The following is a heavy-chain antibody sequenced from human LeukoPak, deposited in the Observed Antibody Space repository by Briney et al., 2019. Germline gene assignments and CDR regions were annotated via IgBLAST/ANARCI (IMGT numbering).Heavy chain of an antibody. J-gene: IGHJ6*02. V-gene: IGHV4-34*01. Sequence: PSETLSLTCAVYGGSFSGYYWSWIRQPPGKGLEWIGEINHSGSTNYNPSLKSRVTISVDTSKNQFSLKLSSVTAADTAVYYCARVRPMVRGVIIGFYYYGMDVWGQGTTVTVSS. CDR1: GGSFSGYY. CDR3: ARVRPMVRGVIIGFYYYGMDV. D-gene: IGHD3-10*01. CDR2: INHSGST.